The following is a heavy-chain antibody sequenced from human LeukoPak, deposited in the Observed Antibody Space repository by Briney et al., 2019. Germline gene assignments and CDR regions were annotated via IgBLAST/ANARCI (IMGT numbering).Heavy chain of an antibody. CDR3: AKQLVSSGSYYNY. J-gene: IGHJ4*02. D-gene: IGHD3-22*01. CDR2: ISDSGDST. CDR1: GFTFSSYA. V-gene: IGHV3-23*01. Sequence: GGSLRLSCAASGFTFSSYAMSWVRQAPGKGLEWVSVISDSGDSTYYADSVKGRFTISRDNSKNTLYLQMNSLRAEDTAVYYCAKQLVSSGSYYNYWGQGTLVTVYS.